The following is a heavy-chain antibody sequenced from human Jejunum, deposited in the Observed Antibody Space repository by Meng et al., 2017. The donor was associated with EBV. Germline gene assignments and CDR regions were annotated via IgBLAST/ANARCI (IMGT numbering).Heavy chain of an antibody. D-gene: IGHD3-16*01. CDR2: ISNDGNNK. V-gene: IGHV3-30-3*01. CDR1: GFTFSGHA. CDR3: TREWGADY. J-gene: IGHJ4*02. Sequence: GESGGSGGGVVQPGRFLRLSCAASGFTFSGHAMQWVRQAPGKGLKWVALISNDGNNKYYADSVKGRFTISRDNSKNTLYLQMNSLRVDDTALYYCTREWGADYWGQGTLVTVSS.